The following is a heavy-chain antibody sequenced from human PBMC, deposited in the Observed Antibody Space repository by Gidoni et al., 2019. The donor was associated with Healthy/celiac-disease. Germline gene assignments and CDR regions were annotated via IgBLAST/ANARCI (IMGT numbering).Heavy chain of an antibody. V-gene: IGHV4-30-4*01. D-gene: IGHD3-22*01. CDR2: ISYRGGT. CDR1: GGPISRRADY. CDR3: ARVVSSGYYYLPGYYYMDV. J-gene: IGHJ6*03. Sequence: QVQLQESGPGLVKPSQTLSLTCPVSGGPISRRADYGSWIRQPPGKGLEWIGYISYRGGTHYNPSLKSRVTISVDTSKNQFSLKLSSVTAADTAVYYCARVVSSGYYYLPGYYYMDVWGKGTTVTVSS.